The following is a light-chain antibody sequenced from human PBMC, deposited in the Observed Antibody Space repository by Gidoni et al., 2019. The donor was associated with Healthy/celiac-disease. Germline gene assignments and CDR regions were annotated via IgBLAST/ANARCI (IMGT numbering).Light chain of an antibody. J-gene: IGKJ4*01. Sequence: AIQMTQSPSSRSASVGDRVTITCRASQGLRNDLGWYQQKPGKTPKLLIYASSSLQSWVPSRFSGSGSGTDFTLTISSLQPEDFATYYCLQDYNYPLTFGGGTKVEIQ. V-gene: IGKV1-6*01. CDR2: ASS. CDR1: QGLRND. CDR3: LQDYNYPLT.